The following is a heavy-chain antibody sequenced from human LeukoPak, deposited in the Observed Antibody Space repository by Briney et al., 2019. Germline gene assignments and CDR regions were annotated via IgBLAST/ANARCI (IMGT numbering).Heavy chain of an antibody. D-gene: IGHD3-9*01. J-gene: IGHJ4*02. Sequence: PGGSLRLSCAASGFTFSSYAMSWVRQAPGKGLEWVSAISGSGGSTYYADSAKGRFTISRDNSKNTLYLQMNSLRAEDTAVYYCAKDTRANILTGYFDYWGQGTLVTVSS. CDR1: GFTFSSYA. CDR2: ISGSGGST. V-gene: IGHV3-23*01. CDR3: AKDTRANILTGYFDY.